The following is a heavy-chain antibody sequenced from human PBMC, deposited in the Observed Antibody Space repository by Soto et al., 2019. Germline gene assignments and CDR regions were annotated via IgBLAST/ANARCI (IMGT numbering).Heavy chain of an antibody. CDR3: AKVSRKGSAIDFDY. J-gene: IGHJ4*02. V-gene: IGHV1-8*02. Sequence: ASVKVSCKASGYIFTSYAMHWVRQAPGQGLEWIGWVNPNNGDTGYAQKFQGRVTMTTDTSTTTAYMELTSLRSEDTAIYYCAKVSRKGSAIDFDYWGQGTLVTVSS. D-gene: IGHD3-10*01. CDR1: GYIFTSYA. CDR2: VNPNNGDT.